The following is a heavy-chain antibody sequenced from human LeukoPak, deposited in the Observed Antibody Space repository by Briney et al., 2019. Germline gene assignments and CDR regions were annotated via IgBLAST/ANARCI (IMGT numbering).Heavy chain of an antibody. CDR1: GGSISSSNC. Sequence: SETLSLTCAASGGSISSSNCWTWVRQPPGKGLEWIGEIFHTGSTNSNPSLKTRVTISVDKSKNQFSLDLSSVTAADTALYYCARRDSSSDWGKFDFWGQETQVTVSS. D-gene: IGHD6-19*01. CDR3: ARRDSSSDWGKFDF. CDR2: IFHTGST. J-gene: IGHJ4*02. V-gene: IGHV4-4*02.